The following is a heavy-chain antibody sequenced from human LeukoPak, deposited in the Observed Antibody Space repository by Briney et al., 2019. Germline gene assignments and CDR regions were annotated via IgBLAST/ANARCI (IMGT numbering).Heavy chain of an antibody. Sequence: GESLKISCKGSGYSFTSYWIGWVRQMPGKGLEWMGIIYPGDSDTRYSPSFQGQVTISADKSISTAYLQWSSLKASDTAMYYCARLSLMDGSGSPTSNFDYWGQGTLVTVSS. V-gene: IGHV5-51*01. CDR1: GYSFTSYW. J-gene: IGHJ4*02. CDR3: ARLSLMDGSGSPTSNFDY. CDR2: IYPGDSDT. D-gene: IGHD3-10*01.